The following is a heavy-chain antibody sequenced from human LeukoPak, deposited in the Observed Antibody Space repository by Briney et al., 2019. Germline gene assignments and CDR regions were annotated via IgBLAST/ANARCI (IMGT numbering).Heavy chain of an antibody. J-gene: IGHJ4*02. V-gene: IGHV3-23*01. CDR3: ATDFEQDSWSGHSD. CDR1: GFTFSSHA. CDR2: MNADSSNT. Sequence: PGGSLRLSCAASGFTFSSHAMSWVRQTPGKGLEWVSSMNADSSNTHYADSMKGRFTISRDNSNNMVYLQMNSLRAEDTAVYYCATDFEQDSWSGHSDWGQGTLVTVSS. D-gene: IGHD3-3*01.